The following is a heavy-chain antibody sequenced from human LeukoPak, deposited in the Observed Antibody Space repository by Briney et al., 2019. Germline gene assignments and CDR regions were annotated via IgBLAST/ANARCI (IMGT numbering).Heavy chain of an antibody. J-gene: IGHJ5*02. Sequence: GGSLRLSCAASGFTFNNHAMSWVRQAPGKGLEWVSTISATGSNTYHADSVKGRFTISRDNAKNTLYLQMNSLRAEDTAIYYCAKEVYSSWDPWGQGALVTVSS. D-gene: IGHD6-13*01. CDR3: AKEVYSSWDP. CDR1: GFTFNNHA. CDR2: ISATGSNT. V-gene: IGHV3-23*01.